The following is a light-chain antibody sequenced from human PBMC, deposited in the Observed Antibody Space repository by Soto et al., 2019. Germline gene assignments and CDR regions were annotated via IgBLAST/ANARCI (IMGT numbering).Light chain of an antibody. Sequence: QSALTQPASVSGSPGQSITISCTGTSNDVGASDYGSWYQQHPGKAPKLMIYDVSDRPSGVSNRFSGSKSGTTASLTISGLQAEDGADYHCASYTTSNKSVFGGGTNVTVL. V-gene: IGLV2-14*03. J-gene: IGLJ2*01. CDR2: DVS. CDR1: SNDVGASDY. CDR3: ASYTTSNKSV.